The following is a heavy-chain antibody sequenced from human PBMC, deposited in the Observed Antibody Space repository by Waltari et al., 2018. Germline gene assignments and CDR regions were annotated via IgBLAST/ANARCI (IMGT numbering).Heavy chain of an antibody. CDR1: GLTFSSYL. Sequence: EVQLVESGGGLVQTGGSLRLSCAASGLTFSSYLMTWVRQAPGKGLEWVAIIKQDGSEKHYVDSVKGRFTISRDNAKNSLYLQMNSLRVEDTAIYYCARGNWAPFDYWGQGTLVTVSS. CDR3: ARGNWAPFDY. J-gene: IGHJ4*02. CDR2: IKQDGSEK. D-gene: IGHD7-27*01. V-gene: IGHV3-7*01.